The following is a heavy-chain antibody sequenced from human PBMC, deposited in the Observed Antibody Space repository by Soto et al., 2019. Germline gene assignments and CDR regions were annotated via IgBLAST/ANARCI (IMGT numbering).Heavy chain of an antibody. CDR1: GFSLSTSGVG. J-gene: IGHJ5*02. V-gene: IGHV2-5*01. Sequence: QITLKESGPALVKPTQTLTLTCTFSGFSLSTSGVGVGWIRQPPGKALEWLALIYWNDDKRYSPSLKSRLTITKDTSKKQVVLTMTDMDPVDTATYYCARRSETYRYNWFDPWGQGTLVTVSS. CDR3: ARRSETYRYNWFDP. CDR2: IYWNDDK. D-gene: IGHD3-10*01.